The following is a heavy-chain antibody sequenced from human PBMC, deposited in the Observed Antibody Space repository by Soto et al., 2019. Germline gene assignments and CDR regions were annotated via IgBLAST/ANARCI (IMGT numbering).Heavy chain of an antibody. J-gene: IGHJ6*02. CDR2: VDWNSGST. CDR1: GSTFDDFA. V-gene: IGHV3-9*01. CDR3: VKGRGSYEVKFGMDV. D-gene: IGHD6-25*01. Sequence: GGSLRLSCAASGSTFDDFAMHWVRQAPGKGLEWVSGVDWNSGSTAYADSVKGRFTISRDNARNSLYLQMNSLRAEDTALYYCVKGRGSYEVKFGMDVWGQGTTVTVSS.